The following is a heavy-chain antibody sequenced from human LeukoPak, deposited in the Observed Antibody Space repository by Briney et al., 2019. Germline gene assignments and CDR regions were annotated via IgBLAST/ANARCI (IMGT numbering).Heavy chain of an antibody. D-gene: IGHD4-23*01. CDR1: GGSISSSSYY. Sequence: SETLSLTCTVSGGSISSSSYYWAWIRQTPGKGLEWIGVISYTGATFYNPSLKSRVTISVDTSKNQFSLKLSSVTAADTAVYYCARDRVTLGGFDYWGQGTLVTVSS. CDR2: ISYTGAT. J-gene: IGHJ4*02. V-gene: IGHV4-39*07. CDR3: ARDRVTLGGFDY.